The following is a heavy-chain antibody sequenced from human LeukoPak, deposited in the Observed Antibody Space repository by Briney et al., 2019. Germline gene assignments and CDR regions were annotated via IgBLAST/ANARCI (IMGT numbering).Heavy chain of an antibody. Sequence: ASVKVSCKASGYTFTSYDINWVRQATGQGLEWMGWMNPNSGNTGYAQKFRGRVTMTRNTSISTAYMELSSLRSEDTAVYYCARGRRIVVVPAATRYYFDYWGQGTLVTVSS. D-gene: IGHD2-2*01. CDR2: MNPNSGNT. CDR3: ARGRRIVVVPAATRYYFDY. V-gene: IGHV1-8*01. J-gene: IGHJ4*02. CDR1: GYTFTSYD.